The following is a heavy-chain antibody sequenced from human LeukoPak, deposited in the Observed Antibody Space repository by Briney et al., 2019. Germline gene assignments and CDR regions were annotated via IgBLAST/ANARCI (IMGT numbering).Heavy chain of an antibody. CDR3: ARGSRRLADFHY. J-gene: IGHJ4*02. Sequence: SETLSLACTVSGDSISSSDYYWRWIRQPPGKGLGWIGTISYSGSTYYNPSLQSRVTISVDTSRNHFSLKLSSVTAADTAVYYCARGSRRLADFHYWGQGTLVTVSS. V-gene: IGHV4-39*02. CDR2: ISYSGST. CDR1: GDSISSSDYY. D-gene: IGHD6-19*01.